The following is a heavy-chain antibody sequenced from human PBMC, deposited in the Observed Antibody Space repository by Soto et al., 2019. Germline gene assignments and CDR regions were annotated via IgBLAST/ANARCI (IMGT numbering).Heavy chain of an antibody. CDR3: ARGGHPGAVAGTYDYDYMDV. D-gene: IGHD6-19*01. J-gene: IGHJ6*03. V-gene: IGHV3-33*01. Sequence: QVQLVESGGGVVQPGRSLRLSCAASGFTFSSYGMHWVRQAPGKGLEWVAVIWYDGSNKYYADSVKGRFTISRDNSKNTLYLQMNRLRAEDTAVYYCARGGHPGAVAGTYDYDYMDVWGKGPKVAVSS. CDR2: IWYDGSNK. CDR1: GFTFSSYG.